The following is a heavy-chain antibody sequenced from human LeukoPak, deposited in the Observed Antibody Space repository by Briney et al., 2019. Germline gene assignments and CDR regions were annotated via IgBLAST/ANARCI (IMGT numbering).Heavy chain of an antibody. CDR2: IYFSGST. J-gene: IGHJ5*02. CDR1: GGSISSYY. CDR3: ARGCSWFDP. Sequence: SETLSLTCTVSGGSISSYYWSWIRQPPGKGMEWIGYIYFSGSTNYNPSLKSRVTISVDTSKNQFSLKLSSVTTADTALYYCARGCSWFDPWGQGTLVTVSS. V-gene: IGHV4-59*01.